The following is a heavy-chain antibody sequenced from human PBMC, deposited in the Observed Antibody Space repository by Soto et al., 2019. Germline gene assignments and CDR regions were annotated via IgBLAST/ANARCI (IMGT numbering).Heavy chain of an antibody. D-gene: IGHD4-17*01. CDR3: AREVGYGDFSAALLD. V-gene: IGHV1-69*01. Sequence: VQLMQSGAEVKKPGSSVKVSCKASGGTFSSHSINWVRQAPGQGLEWMGGVISLFGTANYAHNFKGRVTITADQSTSTAYMELNSLRSDDTDFYYCAREVGYGDFSAALLDWGQGTLVTVSS. CDR2: VISLFGTA. J-gene: IGHJ4*02. CDR1: GGTFSSHS.